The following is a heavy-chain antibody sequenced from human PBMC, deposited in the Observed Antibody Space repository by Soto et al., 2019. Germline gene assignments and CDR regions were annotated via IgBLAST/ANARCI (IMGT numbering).Heavy chain of an antibody. CDR1: GFTFSSYA. D-gene: IGHD6-19*01. V-gene: IGHV3-23*01. Sequence: GGSLRLSCAASGFTFSSYAMSWVRQAPGKGLEWVSAISGSGGSTYYADSVKGRFTISRDNSKNTLYLQMNSLRAEDTAVYYCAKLTEGQWLVRRPYYFDYWGQGTLVTVSS. CDR3: AKLTEGQWLVRRPYYFDY. J-gene: IGHJ4*02. CDR2: ISGSGGST.